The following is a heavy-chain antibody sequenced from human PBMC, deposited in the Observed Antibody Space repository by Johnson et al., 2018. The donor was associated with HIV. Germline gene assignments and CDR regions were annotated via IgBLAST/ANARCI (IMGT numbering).Heavy chain of an antibody. D-gene: IGHD1-1*01. V-gene: IGHV3-23*04. Sequence: MQLVESGGGLVQPGGSLRLSCAASGFTFSSYAMSWVRQAPGKGLEWVSAISGSGGTTDYAAPVKGRFTISRHDSKNMLYLQMNSLKTEDTAVYYCTTDPWWNGYHAFDIWGQGTMVTVSS. CDR3: TTDPWWNGYHAFDI. J-gene: IGHJ3*02. CDR1: GFTFSSYA. CDR2: ISGSGGTT.